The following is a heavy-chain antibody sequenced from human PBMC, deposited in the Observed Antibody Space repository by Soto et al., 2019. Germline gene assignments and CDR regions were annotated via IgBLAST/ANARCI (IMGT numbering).Heavy chain of an antibody. D-gene: IGHD3-3*01. Sequence: ASVKVSCKASGYTFISYGISWVRQAPGQGLEWMGWISAYNGNTKYAQRLQGRVTMTTDTSTSTAYMELRSLTSDDTAVYYCVREVEILGVVIMNYWGQGTLVTVSS. CDR3: VREVEILGVVIMNY. CDR1: GYTFISYG. CDR2: ISAYNGNT. V-gene: IGHV1-18*01. J-gene: IGHJ4*02.